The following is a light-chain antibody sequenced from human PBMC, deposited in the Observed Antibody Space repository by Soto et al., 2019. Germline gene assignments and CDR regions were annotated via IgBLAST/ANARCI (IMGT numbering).Light chain of an antibody. J-gene: IGLJ2*01. CDR2: GNN. CDR3: QSYDSSLSEGV. V-gene: IGLV1-40*01. CDR1: SSNIGAGYD. Sequence: QSVLTQPPSVSGAPGQRVTISCTGSSSNIGAGYDVHWYQQLPGTAPKLLIHGNNNRPSGVPDRFSGSKSGTSASLAITGLQAEDEADYHCQSYDSSLSEGVFGGGTKLTVL.